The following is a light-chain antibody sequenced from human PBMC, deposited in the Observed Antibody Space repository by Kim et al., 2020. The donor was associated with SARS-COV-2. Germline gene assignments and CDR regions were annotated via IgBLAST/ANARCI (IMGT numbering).Light chain of an antibody. CDR3: MQGSHWWT. J-gene: IGKJ1*01. V-gene: IGKV2-30*02. CDR2: KVS. Sequence: QPAHTSCRSSQSLVHSDGNTYLTWFQQRPGQSPRRLIYKVSNRDSGVPDRFSGSGSGTDFTLTISRVEAEDVGVYYCMQGSHWWTFGQGTKVDIK. CDR1: QSLVHSDGNTY.